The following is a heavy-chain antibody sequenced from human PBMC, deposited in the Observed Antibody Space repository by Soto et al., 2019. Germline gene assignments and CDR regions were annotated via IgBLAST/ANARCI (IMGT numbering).Heavy chain of an antibody. V-gene: IGHV3-72*01. CDR1: GFTFSDHH. CDR3: ACDYRDY. J-gene: IGHJ4*02. CDR2: SRNKADSYTP. D-gene: IGHD4-17*01. Sequence: EVQLVESGGGLVQAGGSLRLSCAVSGFTFSDHHMDWVRQAPGKGLEWFGRSRNKADSYTPEYAASVKGRFTISRDDSNNSRYLQVDSLKTDVTAVFYCACDYRDYWCQGTLVTVSS.